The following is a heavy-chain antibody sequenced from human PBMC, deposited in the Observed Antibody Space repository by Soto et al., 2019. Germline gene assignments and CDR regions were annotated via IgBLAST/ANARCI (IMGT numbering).Heavy chain of an antibody. J-gene: IGHJ3*02. CDR3: ARDRYYDSSGYYRGGAFDI. V-gene: IGHV1-18*01. D-gene: IGHD3-22*01. CDR1: GYTFTSYG. Sequence: GASVKVSFKASGYTFTSYGISWLRQAPGQGLEWMGWISAYNGNTNYAQKLQGRVTMTTDTSTSTAYMELRSLRSDDTAVYYCARDRYYDSSGYYRGGAFDIWGQGTMVTVSS. CDR2: ISAYNGNT.